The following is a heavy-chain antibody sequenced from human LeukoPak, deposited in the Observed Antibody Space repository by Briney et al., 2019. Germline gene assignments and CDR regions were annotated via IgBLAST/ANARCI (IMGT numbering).Heavy chain of an antibody. V-gene: IGHV3-23*01. CDR3: AKGDQPLLYGGAFDS. D-gene: IGHD2-2*02. CDR2: FNGRGGYT. J-gene: IGHJ4*02. Sequence: GGSLRLSCAASGFTFNSYVMSWVRRAPGKGLEWVSSFNGRGGYTFYADSVKGRFTLSSDNSKNTLHLQMISLRAEDTAVYYCAKGDQPLLYGGAFDSWGQGTLVTVSS. CDR1: GFTFNSYV.